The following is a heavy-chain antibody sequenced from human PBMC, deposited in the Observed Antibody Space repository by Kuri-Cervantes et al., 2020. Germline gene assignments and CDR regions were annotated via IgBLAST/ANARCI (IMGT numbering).Heavy chain of an antibody. CDR1: GFTVSSNY. CDR2: ISSSSSYI. Sequence: GGSLRLSCAASGFTVSSNYMNWVRQAPGKGLEWVSSISSSSSYIYYADSVKGRFTISRDNAKNSLYLQMNSLRAEDTAVYYCARDLGWTFDYWGQGTLVTVSS. D-gene: IGHD3/OR15-3a*01. CDR3: ARDLGWTFDY. V-gene: IGHV3-21*01. J-gene: IGHJ4*02.